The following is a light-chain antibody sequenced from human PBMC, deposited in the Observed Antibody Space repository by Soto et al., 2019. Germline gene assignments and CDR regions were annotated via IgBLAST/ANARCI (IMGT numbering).Light chain of an antibody. CDR1: QSISSY. Sequence: DIQMTQSPFSLSASVGDRVTITCRASQSISSYLNWYQQKPGKPPKLLSYAPVSLQSGIPSRFSAYGSGTDFTLTISSLQHDDFANYYCQQTYSSPQWTFGQGTKVDIK. CDR3: QQTYSSPQWT. J-gene: IGKJ1*01. V-gene: IGKV1-39*01. CDR2: APV.